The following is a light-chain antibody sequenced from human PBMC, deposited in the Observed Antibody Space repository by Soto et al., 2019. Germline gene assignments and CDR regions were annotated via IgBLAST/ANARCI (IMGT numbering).Light chain of an antibody. V-gene: IGLV7-46*01. Sequence: QAVVTQEPSLTVSPGGTVTLTCGSSTGAVTSGHYPYWFQQKPGQAPRTLIYDTSNKHSWTPARFSGSLLGGKAALTLSGAQPEDEAEYYCLLSYSDARRVFGTGTKVTVL. CDR2: DTS. CDR3: LLSYSDARRV. J-gene: IGLJ1*01. CDR1: TGAVTSGHY.